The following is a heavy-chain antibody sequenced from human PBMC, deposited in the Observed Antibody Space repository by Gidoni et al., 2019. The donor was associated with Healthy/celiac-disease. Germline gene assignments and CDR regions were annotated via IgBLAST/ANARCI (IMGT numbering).Heavy chain of an antibody. Sequence: QVQLVQSGAEVKKPGASVKVSCQASGYTFTSYYMHWVRQAPGQGLEWMGIINPSGGSTSYAQKFQGRVTMTRDTSTSTVYMELSSLRSEDTAVYYCARARGGSGYPDYFDYWGQGTLVTVSS. V-gene: IGHV1-46*01. CDR1: GYTFTSYY. CDR3: ARARGGSGYPDYFDY. J-gene: IGHJ4*02. CDR2: INPSGGST. D-gene: IGHD5-12*01.